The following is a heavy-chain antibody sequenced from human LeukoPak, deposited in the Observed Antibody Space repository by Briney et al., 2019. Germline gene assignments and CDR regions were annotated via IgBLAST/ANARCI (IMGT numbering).Heavy chain of an antibody. J-gene: IGHJ6*02. CDR1: GFTFSSYG. Sequence: GRSLRLSCAASGFTFSSYGMHWVRQAPGKGLEWVAVISYDGSNKYYADSVKGRFTISRDNSKNTLYLQMNSLRAEDTAVYYCAKDTGWELPESDYCYYYGMDVWGQGTTVTVSS. CDR2: ISYDGSNK. CDR3: AKDTGWELPESDYCYYYGMDV. V-gene: IGHV3-30*18. D-gene: IGHD1-26*01.